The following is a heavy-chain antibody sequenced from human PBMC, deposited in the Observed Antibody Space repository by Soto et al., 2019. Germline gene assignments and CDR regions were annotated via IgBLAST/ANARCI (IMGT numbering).Heavy chain of an antibody. D-gene: IGHD6-13*01. CDR2: ISYDGSNK. Sequence: GGSLRLSCAASGFTFSSYGMHWVRQAPGKGLEWVAVISYDGSNKYYADSVKGRFTISRDNSKNTLYLQMNSLRAEDTAVYYCAKGKLAAAGRDYYYYGMDVWGQGTTVTVSS. CDR3: AKGKLAAAGRDYYYYGMDV. J-gene: IGHJ6*02. V-gene: IGHV3-30*18. CDR1: GFTFSSYG.